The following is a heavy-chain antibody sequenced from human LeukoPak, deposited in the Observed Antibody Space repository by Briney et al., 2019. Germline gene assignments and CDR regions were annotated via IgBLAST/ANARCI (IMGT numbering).Heavy chain of an antibody. CDR1: GYSFTSYW. J-gene: IGHJ6*02. D-gene: IGHD3-3*01. V-gene: IGHV5-51*01. CDR3: ARRGVWSGYYEQYYFYYGMDV. Sequence: GESLKISCNGPGYSFTSYWIGWVRQMPGKGLEWMGIIYPGDSDTKYSPSFQGQVTISVDKSISTAYLQWSSLKASDTAMYYCARRGVWSGYYEQYYFYYGMDVWGQGTTVTVSS. CDR2: IYPGDSDT.